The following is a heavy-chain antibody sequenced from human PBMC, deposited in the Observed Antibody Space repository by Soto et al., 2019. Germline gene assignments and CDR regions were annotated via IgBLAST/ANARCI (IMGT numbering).Heavy chain of an antibody. D-gene: IGHD3-22*01. CDR1: GGSISSGGYY. CDR3: ARASRTYYDTYPHYDMDV. CDR2: IYFSGST. J-gene: IGHJ6*02. Sequence: QVQLQESGPGLVKPSQTLSLTCRVSGGSISSGGYYWSWIRQHPGKGLEWIGYIYFSGSTYYNPSLKSRVIISVDTSKNQFSLRLSSVTAADTAVYYCARASRTYYDTYPHYDMDVWGQGTTVTVSS. V-gene: IGHV4-31*03.